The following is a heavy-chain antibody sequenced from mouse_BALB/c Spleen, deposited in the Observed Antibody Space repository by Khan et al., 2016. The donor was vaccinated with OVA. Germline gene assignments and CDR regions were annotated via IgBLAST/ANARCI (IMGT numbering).Heavy chain of an antibody. CDR3: ANHGSSSAWLTY. Sequence: VELVESGAELAKPGASVKMSCKASGYTFTSYWMHWVKQRPGQGLEWIGYINPSTGYTEYNQRFKDKATLTADKSSSTAYMQLSSLTSEESAVYYCANHGSSSAWLTYWGQGTLVTVSA. V-gene: IGHV1-7*01. J-gene: IGHJ3*01. D-gene: IGHD1-1*01. CDR1: GYTFTSYW. CDR2: INPSTGYT.